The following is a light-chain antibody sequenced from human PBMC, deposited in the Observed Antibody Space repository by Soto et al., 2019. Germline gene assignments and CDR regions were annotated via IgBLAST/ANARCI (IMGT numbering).Light chain of an antibody. J-gene: IGKJ1*01. V-gene: IGKV1-39*01. CDR1: QDIRSY. CDR3: QQGYSTQWT. CDR2: DTS. Sequence: DIQMTQSPSSLSASVGDRVSITCRASQDIRSYLNWYQQKPGKAPELLIYDTSNLQSGAPPRFSASGSGTDFTLTINSLQPEDVATYYCQQGYSTQWTSGQGTKVEIK.